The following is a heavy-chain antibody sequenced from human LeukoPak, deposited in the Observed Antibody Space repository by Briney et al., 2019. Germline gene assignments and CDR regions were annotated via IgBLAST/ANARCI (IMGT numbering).Heavy chain of an antibody. Sequence: GGSLRLSCAASGFTFSSYAMNWVRQAPGKGLEWISSISGSGDNTYYADSVKGRLTISRDNSKNTLYLQMNSLRAEDTAVYYCARRKYYYDSSGYLTRAYYFDYWGQGTLVTVSS. CDR2: ISGSGDNT. CDR1: GFTFSSYA. J-gene: IGHJ4*02. V-gene: IGHV3-23*01. CDR3: ARRKYYYDSSGYLTRAYYFDY. D-gene: IGHD3-22*01.